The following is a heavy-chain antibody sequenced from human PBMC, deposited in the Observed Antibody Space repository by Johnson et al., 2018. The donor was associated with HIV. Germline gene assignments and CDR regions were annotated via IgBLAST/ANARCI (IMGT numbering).Heavy chain of an antibody. D-gene: IGHD4-17*01. Sequence: QVQLVESGGGVVQPGRSLRLSCAASGFTFSSYAMHWVRQAPGKGLEWVAVISYDGSSKYYADSVKGRFTISRDNSKNTLYLQMNSLRAEDTAVYYCARSMTTVTVAFDIWGQGTMVTVSS. CDR3: ARSMTTVTVAFDI. V-gene: IGHV3-30*04. CDR2: ISYDGSSK. CDR1: GFTFSSYA. J-gene: IGHJ3*02.